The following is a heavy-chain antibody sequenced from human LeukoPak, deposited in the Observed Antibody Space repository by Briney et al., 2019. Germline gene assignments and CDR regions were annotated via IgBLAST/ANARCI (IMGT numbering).Heavy chain of an antibody. CDR1: GFTFSIYA. J-gene: IGHJ4*02. Sequence: GGSLRLSCAASGFTFSIYAMSWVRQAPGKGLQWVSSITSRGESTWYVDSVKGRFTITRDNSENTLYQQMHSLRAEDTAVYYCARDRPNYYGSDGHYYRRDGDYWGRGTLVSVSS. CDR2: ITSRGEST. D-gene: IGHD3-22*01. V-gene: IGHV3-23*01. CDR3: ARDRPNYYGSDGHYYRRDGDY.